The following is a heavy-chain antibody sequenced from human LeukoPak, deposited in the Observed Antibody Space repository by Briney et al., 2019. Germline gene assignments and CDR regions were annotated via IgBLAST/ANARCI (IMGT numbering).Heavy chain of an antibody. J-gene: IGHJ4*02. V-gene: IGHV3-21*01. Sequence: GGSLRLSCAASGFTFSSYSMKWVRQAPGKGLESVSSISSSSSYIYYADSVKGRFTISRDNAKNSLYLQMNSLRAEDTAVYYCARDGTTVPTRTFDYWGQGTLVTVSS. CDR3: ARDGTTVPTRTFDY. D-gene: IGHD4-17*01. CDR1: GFTFSSYS. CDR2: ISSSSSYI.